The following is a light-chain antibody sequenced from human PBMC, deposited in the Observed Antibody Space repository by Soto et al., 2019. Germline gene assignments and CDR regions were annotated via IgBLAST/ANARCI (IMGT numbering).Light chain of an antibody. CDR3: QQYNSYPWT. CDR2: DAS. CDR1: QSISSW. Sequence: DIQMTQSPSTLSASVGDRVTITCRASQSISSWLAWCQQKPGKAPKLLIYDASRLESGVPSRLSGSGSGTEFTLTISSMEPDDFAAYCCQQYNSYPWTFGQGTKVEIK. J-gene: IGKJ1*01. V-gene: IGKV1-5*01.